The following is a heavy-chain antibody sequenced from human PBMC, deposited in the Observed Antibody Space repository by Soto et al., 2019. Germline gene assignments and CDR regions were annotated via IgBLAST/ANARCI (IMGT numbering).Heavy chain of an antibody. CDR1: GGSISSYY. D-gene: IGHD3-3*01. CDR3: ARGGASFWTGYPYYFDY. V-gene: IGHV4-59*01. J-gene: IGHJ4*02. Sequence: SETLSLTCTVSGGSISSYYWSWIRQPPGKGLEWIGYIYYSGSTNYNPSLKSRVTISVDTSKNQFSLKLSSVTAADTAVYYCARGGASFWTGYPYYFDYWGRETLFTVSS. CDR2: IYYSGST.